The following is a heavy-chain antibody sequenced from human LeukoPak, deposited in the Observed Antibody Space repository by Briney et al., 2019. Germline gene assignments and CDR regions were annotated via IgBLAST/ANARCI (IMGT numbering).Heavy chain of an antibody. CDR2: IKQDGSEK. J-gene: IGHJ6*02. V-gene: IGHV3-7*01. CDR1: GFTFSSYW. Sequence: GGSLRLSCAASGFTFSSYWMSWVRQAPGKGLEWVANIKQDGSEKYYVDSVKGRFTISRDNAKNSLYLQMNSLRAEDTAVYYCAREVLRGDGYNWYYYGMDVWGQGTTVTVSS. D-gene: IGHD5-24*01. CDR3: AREVLRGDGYNWYYYGMDV.